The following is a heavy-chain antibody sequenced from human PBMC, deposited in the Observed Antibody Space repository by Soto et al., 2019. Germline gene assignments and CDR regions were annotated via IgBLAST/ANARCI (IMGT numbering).Heavy chain of an antibody. CDR2: INHSGST. D-gene: IGHD6-6*01. CDR1: GGSFSGYY. J-gene: IGHJ4*02. CDR3: ARALNFSSFDY. Sequence: ASETLSLTCAVYGGSFSGYYWSWIRQPPGKGLEWIGEINHSGSTNYNPSLKSRVTISVDTSKNQFSLKLSSVTAADTAVYYCARALNFSSFDYWGQGTLVTVSS. V-gene: IGHV4-34*01.